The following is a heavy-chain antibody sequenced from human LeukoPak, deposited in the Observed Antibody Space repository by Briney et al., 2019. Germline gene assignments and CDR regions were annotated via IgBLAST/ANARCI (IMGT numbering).Heavy chain of an antibody. CDR2: IYYSGST. V-gene: IGHV4-39*01. CDR3: ARRSSGWYYFDY. CDR1: GGSISSSSYY. D-gene: IGHD6-19*01. J-gene: IGHJ4*02. Sequence: SETLSLTCTVSGGSISSSSYYWGWIRQPPGQGLEWIGSIYYSGSTYYNPSLKSRVTISVDTSKNQFSLKLSSVTAADTAVYYCARRSSGWYYFDYWGQGTLVTVSS.